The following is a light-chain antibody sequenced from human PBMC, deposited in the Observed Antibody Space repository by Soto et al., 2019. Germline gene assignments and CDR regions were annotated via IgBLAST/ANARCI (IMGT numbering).Light chain of an antibody. Sequence: PGERATLSCRASQSVSSYLAWYQQRPGQAPRLLIYDASNRATGIPARFSGSGSGTDFTLTISSLEPEDFAVYYCQQRSNWPSITFGQGTRLEIK. CDR1: QSVSSY. CDR3: QQRSNWPSIT. CDR2: DAS. V-gene: IGKV3-11*01. J-gene: IGKJ5*01.